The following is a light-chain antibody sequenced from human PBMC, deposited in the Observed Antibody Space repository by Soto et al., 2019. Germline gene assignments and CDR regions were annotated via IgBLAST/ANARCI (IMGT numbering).Light chain of an antibody. CDR3: QQRSNWPPT. Sequence: EIVLTQSPATLSLSPGERATLSCRASQSVSSYLAWYQQKPGQAPRLLIYDASNRATGIPARFSASGSGTDFTLTISSLEPEDFAKYYCQQRSNWPPTFGGGTKVEIK. CDR1: QSVSSY. J-gene: IGKJ4*01. V-gene: IGKV3-11*01. CDR2: DAS.